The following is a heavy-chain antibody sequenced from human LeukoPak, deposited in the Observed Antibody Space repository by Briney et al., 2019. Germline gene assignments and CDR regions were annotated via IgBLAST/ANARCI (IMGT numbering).Heavy chain of an antibody. V-gene: IGHV4-39*01. CDR3: ARRLTEYCTKGVCYWFDY. J-gene: IGHJ4*02. Sequence: AEALSLTCTVSGGSISSSSYYWGWIRQPPGKGLEWIGSIYYSGSTYYNPSLKSRVTISVDTSKNQFSLKLRSVTAADTAVYYCARRLTEYCTKGVCYWFDYWGRGTLVTVS. CDR1: GGSISSSSYY. CDR2: IYYSGST. D-gene: IGHD2-8*01.